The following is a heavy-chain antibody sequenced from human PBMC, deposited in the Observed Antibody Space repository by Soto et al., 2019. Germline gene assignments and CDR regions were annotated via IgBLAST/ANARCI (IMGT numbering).Heavy chain of an antibody. J-gene: IGHJ4*02. CDR1: GFTVSDNY. Sequence: PGGSLRLSCAASGFTVSDNYMWWVRQAPGKGLEWVSVIYSANSAHYADPVKGRFTISRDNSKNIVYLQMNSLRADDTAVYHCARDFNWALDCWGQGTLVTVSS. CDR3: ARDFNWALDC. D-gene: IGHD7-27*01. CDR2: IYSANSA. V-gene: IGHV3-66*01.